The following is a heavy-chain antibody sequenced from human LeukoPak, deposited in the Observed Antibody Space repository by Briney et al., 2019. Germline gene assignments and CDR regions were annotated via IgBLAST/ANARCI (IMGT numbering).Heavy chain of an antibody. D-gene: IGHD3-22*01. CDR1: GYTFTSYG. J-gene: IGHJ3*02. CDR2: ISAYNGNT. V-gene: IGHV1-18*01. CDR3: ARDYYDSSGYYYGHAFDI. Sequence: ASVKVSCKASGYTFTSYGISWVRQAPGQGLEWMGWISAYNGNTNYAQKLQGRVTMTTDTSTSTAYMELRSLRSDDTAVYYCARDYYDSSGYYYGHAFDIWGQGTMVTVSS.